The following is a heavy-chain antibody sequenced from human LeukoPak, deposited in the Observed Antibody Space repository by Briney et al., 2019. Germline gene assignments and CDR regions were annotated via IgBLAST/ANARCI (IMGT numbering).Heavy chain of an antibody. D-gene: IGHD3-22*01. CDR2: IGSDVSKK. CDR1: GFSFRSYV. CDR3: AKEIYYDSSAFFDY. V-gene: IGHV3-30*18. Sequence: PGGSLRLSCAASGFSFRSYVIHWVRQAPGKGLEWVSVIGSDVSKKYYADSVKGRFTISRDNSKNTLYLQMNSLRTEDTAMYFCAKEIYYDSSAFFDYWGQGTLVTVSS. J-gene: IGHJ4*02.